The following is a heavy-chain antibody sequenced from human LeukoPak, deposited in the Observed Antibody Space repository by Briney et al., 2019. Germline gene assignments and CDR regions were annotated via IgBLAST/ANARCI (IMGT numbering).Heavy chain of an antibody. CDR2: ISWNSGSI. V-gene: IGHV3-9*01. D-gene: IGHD3-22*01. Sequence: GRSLRLSCAASGFTFDDYAMHWVRQAPGKGLEWVSGISWNSGSIGYADSVKGRFTISRDNAKNSLYLQMNSLGAEDTALYYCATAVDDSSGYYYLRFWGQGTLVTVSS. CDR3: ATAVDDSSGYYYLRF. J-gene: IGHJ4*02. CDR1: GFTFDDYA.